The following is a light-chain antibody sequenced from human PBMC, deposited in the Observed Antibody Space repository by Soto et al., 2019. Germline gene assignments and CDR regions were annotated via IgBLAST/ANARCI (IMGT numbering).Light chain of an antibody. CDR2: AAS. CDR1: QSVSMW. CDR3: QQYNDYIT. J-gene: IGKJ5*01. Sequence: DTQMTQSLATVSRSVGATVTITCRASQSVSMWLAWFQQKPGKAPRLLIYAASTLENGVPTRFSGTGSETEFTLTVSSLQPDDSATYYCQQYNDYITFGQGTRLEI. V-gene: IGKV1-5*01.